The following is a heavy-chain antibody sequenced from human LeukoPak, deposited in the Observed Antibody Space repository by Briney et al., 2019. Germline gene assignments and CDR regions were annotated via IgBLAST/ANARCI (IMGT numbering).Heavy chain of an antibody. CDR2: IYYSGST. Sequence: SETLSLTCTVSGGSISRNYWNWIRQSPGKGLEWIGNIYYSGSTNYNPSLKSRVTTSIDTSKNQFSLKLSSVTAADTAVYYCAGDPRVLGRLRLGESYYFDSWGQGTLVTVSS. J-gene: IGHJ4*02. V-gene: IGHV4-59*01. D-gene: IGHD3-16*01. CDR3: AGDPRVLGRLRLGESYYFDS. CDR1: GGSISRNY.